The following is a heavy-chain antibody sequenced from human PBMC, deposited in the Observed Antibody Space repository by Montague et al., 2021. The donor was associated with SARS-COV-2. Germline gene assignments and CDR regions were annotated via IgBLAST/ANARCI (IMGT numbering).Heavy chain of an antibody. CDR3: ARVGWELRVGDYYFDY. D-gene: IGHD1-26*01. J-gene: IGHJ4*02. Sequence: SETLSLTCTISGGSISPYYLSGIRQPPVKGLAWIGHIYYTGITNYNSSLKSRHTISVDTSANQFSLKVTSVTPADTAVYYCARVGWELRVGDYYFDYWGQGTMVTVSS. CDR2: IYYTGIT. V-gene: IGHV4-59*01. CDR1: GGSISPYY.